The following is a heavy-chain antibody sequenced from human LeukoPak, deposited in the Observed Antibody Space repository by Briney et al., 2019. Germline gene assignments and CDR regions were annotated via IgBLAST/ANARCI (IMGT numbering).Heavy chain of an antibody. Sequence: ASVKVSCKASGCTFTGYYMHWVRQAPGQGLEWMGWINPNSGGTNYAQKFQGWVTMTRDTSISTAYMELSRLRSDDTAVYYCARGGPIVGGGSLLGSFDYWGQGTLVTVSS. CDR2: INPNSGGT. CDR3: ARGGPIVGGGSLLGSFDY. D-gene: IGHD2-15*01. CDR1: GCTFTGYY. J-gene: IGHJ4*02. V-gene: IGHV1-2*04.